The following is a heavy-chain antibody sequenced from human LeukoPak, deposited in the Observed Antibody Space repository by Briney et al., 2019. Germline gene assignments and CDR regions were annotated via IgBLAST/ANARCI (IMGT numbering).Heavy chain of an antibody. D-gene: IGHD4-17*01. CDR3: AISKPYYGFGLDY. CDR1: GFTFDIYT. V-gene: IGHV3-23*01. CDR2: ISADSAYT. Sequence: SGGSLRLSCAASGFTFDIYTMTWVRQAPGKGLEWVSIISADSAYTYYADSVRGRFTISRDNSKNTLYLQMNSLRAEDTAVYYCAISKPYYGFGLDYWGQGPLVTVAS. J-gene: IGHJ4*02.